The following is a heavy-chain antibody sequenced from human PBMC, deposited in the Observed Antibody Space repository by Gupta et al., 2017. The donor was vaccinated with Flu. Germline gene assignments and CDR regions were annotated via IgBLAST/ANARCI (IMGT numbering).Heavy chain of an antibody. J-gene: IGHJ6*02. Sequence: EVQLVESGGGLGKPGRSLRLSCAASGFTFSSYSMNWVRQAPGKGLEWVSSISSSSSYIYYADSVKGRFTISRDNAKNSLYLQMNSLRAEDTAVYYCARDHTDYYYYGMDVWGQGTTVTVSS. D-gene: IGHD5-18*01. CDR2: ISSSSSYI. V-gene: IGHV3-21*01. CDR3: ARDHTDYYYYGMDV. CDR1: GFTFSSYS.